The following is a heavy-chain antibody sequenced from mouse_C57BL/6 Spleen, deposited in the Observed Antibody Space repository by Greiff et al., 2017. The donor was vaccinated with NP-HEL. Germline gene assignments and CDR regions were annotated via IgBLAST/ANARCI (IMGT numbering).Heavy chain of an antibody. CDR2: INPNNGGT. CDR1: GYTFTDYN. Sequence: VQLQQSGPELVKPGASVKIPCKASGYTFTDYNMDWVKQSHGKSLEWIGDINPNNGGTNYNQKFKGKATLTVDKSSSTAYMELRSLIYEDTAGYYCARWGTTVVGGFDYWGQGTTLTVSS. V-gene: IGHV1-18*01. J-gene: IGHJ2*01. CDR3: ARWGTTVVGGFDY. D-gene: IGHD1-1*01.